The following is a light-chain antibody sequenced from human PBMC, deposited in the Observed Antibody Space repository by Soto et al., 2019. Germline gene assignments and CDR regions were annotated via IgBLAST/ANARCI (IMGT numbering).Light chain of an antibody. J-gene: IGKJ2*01. CDR1: KAIASF. CDR2: SAS. V-gene: IGKV1-9*01. Sequence: DIQLTQSPSFLSASVGDRATITCRASKAIASFLAWYQQKPGEAPKLLIYSASTLQSGVPSRFSGSRSGPEYTLTISSLQPEDFATYYCQQLNSYPYTFAQGTKLEIK. CDR3: QQLNSYPYT.